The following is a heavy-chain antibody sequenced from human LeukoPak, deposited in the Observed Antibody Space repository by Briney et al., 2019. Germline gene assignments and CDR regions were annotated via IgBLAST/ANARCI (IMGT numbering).Heavy chain of an antibody. D-gene: IGHD5-18*01. J-gene: IGHJ6*02. CDR1: GFTFSDYA. CDR3: ARDRTANYYYGMAV. CDR2: ISYDGSNK. Sequence: GGSLRLSCAASGFTFSDYALHWVRQAPGKGLEWVAVISYDGSNKYYADSVKGRFTISRDNSKNTLYLQMNSLSAEDTAVYYCARDRTANYYYGMAVWGQGTTVTVSS. V-gene: IGHV3-30*04.